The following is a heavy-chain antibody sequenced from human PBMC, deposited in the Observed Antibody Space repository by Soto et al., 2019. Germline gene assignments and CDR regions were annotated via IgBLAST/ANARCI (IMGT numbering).Heavy chain of an antibody. D-gene: IGHD6-25*01. CDR3: ERGAALGYFDF. CDR2: ITSGGTYK. CDR1: GFTFQSYS. Sequence: GESLKISCAASGFTFQSYSINWVRQAPGKGLEWVSSITSGGTYKYYRDSVEGRFTISRDNARNSLYLQMNNLRAEDTGVYYCERGAALGYFDFWGQGTLVTVYS. V-gene: IGHV3-21*01. J-gene: IGHJ4*02.